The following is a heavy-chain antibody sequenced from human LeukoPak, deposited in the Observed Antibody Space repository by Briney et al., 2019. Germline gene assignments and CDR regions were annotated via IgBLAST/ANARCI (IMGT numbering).Heavy chain of an antibody. D-gene: IGHD2-21*01. CDR3: ARVGQTGGYWKYAFDI. J-gene: IGHJ3*02. CDR2: ISYDGSNK. Sequence: GGSLRLSCAASEFTFSSYEMNWVRQAPGKGLEWVAVISYDGSNKYYADSVKGRFTISRDNSKNTLYLQMNSLRAEDTAVYYCARVGQTGGYWKYAFDIWGQGTIVTVSS. CDR1: EFTFSSYE. V-gene: IGHV3-30*04.